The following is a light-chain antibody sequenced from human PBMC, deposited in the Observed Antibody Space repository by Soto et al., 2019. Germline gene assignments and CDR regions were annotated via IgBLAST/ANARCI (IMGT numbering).Light chain of an antibody. V-gene: IGKV3-11*01. CDR3: QQRNPLT. J-gene: IGKJ4*01. CDR1: QSVSNS. CDR2: DVS. Sequence: EIVLTQSPATLSLSQGERVTLFCRASQSVSNSLAWYQQKPGQPPRLLIYDVSNRATGIPARFSGSGSGTEFTLTISSLQSEDFAVYYCQQRNPLTFGGRTKVDI.